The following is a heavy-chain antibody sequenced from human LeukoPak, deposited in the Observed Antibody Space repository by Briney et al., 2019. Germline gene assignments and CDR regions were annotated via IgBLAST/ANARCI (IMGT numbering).Heavy chain of an antibody. CDR1: GGSISSGGYY. Sequence: SETLSLTCTVSGGSISSGGYYWSWIRQHPGKGLEWIGYIYYSGSTYYNPSLKSRVTISVDTSKNQFSLKLSSVTAADTAVYYCARDNMVRGVTNYYSMDVWGQGTTVTVSS. CDR2: IYYSGST. D-gene: IGHD3-10*01. V-gene: IGHV4-31*03. J-gene: IGHJ6*02. CDR3: ARDNMVRGVTNYYSMDV.